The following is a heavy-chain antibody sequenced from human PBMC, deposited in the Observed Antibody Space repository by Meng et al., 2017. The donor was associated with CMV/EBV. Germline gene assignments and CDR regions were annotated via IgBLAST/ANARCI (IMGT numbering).Heavy chain of an antibody. D-gene: IGHD3-22*01. CDR1: GGSFSGYY. CDR2: INHSGST. V-gene: IGHV4-34*01. Sequence: QVHIQQGGAGRLKPSETLSLTCAVYGGSFSGYYWIWIRQPPGKGLEWIGEINHSGSTNYNPSLKSRVTISVDTSKNQFSLKLSSVTAADTAVYYCARVWDSGWDYWGQGTLVTVSS. CDR3: ARVWDSGWDY. J-gene: IGHJ4*02.